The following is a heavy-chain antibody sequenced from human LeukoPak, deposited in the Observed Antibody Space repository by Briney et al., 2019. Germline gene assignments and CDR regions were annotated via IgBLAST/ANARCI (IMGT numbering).Heavy chain of an antibody. CDR1: GFTFSSYE. CDR2: ISSSGSTI. CDR3: ARLDYSYYMDV. Sequence: PGRSLRLSCATSGFTFSSYEMNWVRQAPGKGLEWVSYISSSGSTIYYADSVKGRFTISRDNAKNSLYLQMNSLRAEDTALYYCARLDYSYYMDVWGKGTTVTVSS. J-gene: IGHJ6*03. V-gene: IGHV3-48*03.